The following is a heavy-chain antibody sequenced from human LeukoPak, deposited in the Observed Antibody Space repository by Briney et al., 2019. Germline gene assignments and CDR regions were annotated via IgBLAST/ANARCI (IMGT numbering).Heavy chain of an antibody. D-gene: IGHD6-19*01. CDR1: GFSFSSHW. CDR2: IKQDGSEK. J-gene: IGHJ4*02. CDR3: AKDQASSGSDY. Sequence: PGGSLRLSCAASGFSFSSHWMHWVRQAPGKGLEWVANIKQDGSEKYYVDSVKGRFTISRDNAKNSLYLQMNSLRVEDTAVYYCAKDQASSGSDYWGQGTLVTVSS. V-gene: IGHV3-7*03.